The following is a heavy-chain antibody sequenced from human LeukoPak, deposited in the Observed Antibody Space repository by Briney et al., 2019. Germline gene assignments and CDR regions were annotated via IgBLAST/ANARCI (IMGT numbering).Heavy chain of an antibody. V-gene: IGHV1-46*03. D-gene: IGHD6-19*01. CDR2: ISPSGGST. J-gene: IGHJ4*02. Sequence: ASVKVSCKASGYTFTSYYMHWVRQAPGQGLEWMGIISPSGGSTSYAQKFQGRVTMTRDTSTSTVYMELSSLRSEDTAVYYCARSYSAVAFDYWGQGTLVTVSS. CDR3: ARSYSAVAFDY. CDR1: GYTFTSYY.